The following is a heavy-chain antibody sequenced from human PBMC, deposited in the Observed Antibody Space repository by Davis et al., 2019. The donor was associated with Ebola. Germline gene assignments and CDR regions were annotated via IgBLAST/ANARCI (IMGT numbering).Heavy chain of an antibody. CDR3: VRDWVGSSFDP. CDR2: INKDGSTV. CDR1: GFTFSSYW. J-gene: IGHJ5*02. D-gene: IGHD1-26*01. V-gene: IGHV3-74*01. Sequence: PGGSLKISCAASGFTFSSYWMHWVRQAPGKGLVWVSRINKDGSTVSYADSVKGRFTISRDNAKNTLYLQTNSLRVEDTAVYYCVRDWVGSSFDPWGQGTLVTVSS.